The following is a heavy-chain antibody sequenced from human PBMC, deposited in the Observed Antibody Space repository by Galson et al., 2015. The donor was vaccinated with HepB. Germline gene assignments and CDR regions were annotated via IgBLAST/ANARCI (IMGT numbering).Heavy chain of an antibody. J-gene: IGHJ4*02. CDR3: VKGGDTNSRWGVDN. CDR2: ISHDGTNA. D-gene: IGHD2-8*01. Sequence: SLRLSCAASGFTFSYYGMHWVRQAPGKGLEWVAVISHDGTNAYYADSVKGRFTISRDNSKNTLYLQMNSLRAEDTDVYNCVKGGDTNSRWGVDNWGQGTLVTVSS. CDR1: GFTFSYYG. V-gene: IGHV3-30*18.